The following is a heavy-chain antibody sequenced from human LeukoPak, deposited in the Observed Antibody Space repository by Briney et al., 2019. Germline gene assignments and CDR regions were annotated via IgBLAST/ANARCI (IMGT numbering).Heavy chain of an antibody. D-gene: IGHD1-26*01. CDR2: IFHSGST. V-gene: IGHV4-4*02. CDR1: GGSISSNNW. J-gene: IGHJ6*03. CDR3: ARNGNYCIDV. Sequence: PSETLSLTCAVSGGSISSNNWWSWVRQSPGKGLEWIGEIFHSGSTNYNPSLKTRVTISVDKSKNQVSLKLSCVTAADTAVYYCARNGNYCIDVWGKGTTVTVSS.